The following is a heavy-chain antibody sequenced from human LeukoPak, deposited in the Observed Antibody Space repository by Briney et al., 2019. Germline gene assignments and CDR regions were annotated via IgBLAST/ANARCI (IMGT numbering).Heavy chain of an antibody. V-gene: IGHV3-21*01. CDR1: GFTFSSYS. Sequence: TTRGSLRLSCAASGFTFSSYSMNWVRRAPGKGLEWVSSISSSSSYIYYADSVKGRLTISRDNAKNSLYLQMNSLRAEDTAVYYCANDYGDYGGDYWGQGTLVTVSS. CDR2: ISSSSSYI. CDR3: ANDYGDYGGDY. J-gene: IGHJ4*02. D-gene: IGHD4-17*01.